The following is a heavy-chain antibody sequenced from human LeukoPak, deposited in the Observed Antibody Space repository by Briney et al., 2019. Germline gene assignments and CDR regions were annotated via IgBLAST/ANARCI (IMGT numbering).Heavy chain of an antibody. V-gene: IGHV4-59*12. CDR3: ARVDSSSWSYYYYYYMDV. D-gene: IGHD6-13*01. CDR2: IDYSGNT. CDR1: GGSISSYY. J-gene: IGHJ6*03. Sequence: SETLSLTCTVSGGSISSYYWSWIRQPPGKGLEWIGYIDYSGNTNYNPSLKGRVTISVDTSKNQFSLKLSSVTAADTAVYYCARVDSSSWSYYYYYYMDVWGKGTTVTVSS.